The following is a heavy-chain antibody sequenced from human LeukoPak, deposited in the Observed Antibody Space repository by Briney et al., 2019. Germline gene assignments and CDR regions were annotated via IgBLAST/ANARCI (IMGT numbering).Heavy chain of an antibody. CDR3: ARAPRIAAAGPLFDY. CDR1: GGSISSYY. Sequence: PSETLSLTCTVSGGSISSYYWSWIRQPPGKGLEWIGYIYYSGSTNYNPSLKSRVTISVDTSKNQFSLKLSSVTAADTAVYYCARAPRIAAAGPLFDYWGQGTLVTVSS. J-gene: IGHJ4*02. D-gene: IGHD6-13*01. CDR2: IYYSGST. V-gene: IGHV4-59*01.